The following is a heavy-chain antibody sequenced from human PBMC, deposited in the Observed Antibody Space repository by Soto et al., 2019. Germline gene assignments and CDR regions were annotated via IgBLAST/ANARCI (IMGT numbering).Heavy chain of an antibody. D-gene: IGHD2-15*01. Sequence: GGSLRLSCAASGLTFSNYWMTWVRQAPGKGLEWVANIKEDGSEKHYVHSVKGRFTISRDNAKNSLYLQMNSLRVEDTAVYFCSRDVVVGAKALNYWGQGALVTVSS. CDR2: IKEDGSEK. CDR3: SRDVVVGAKALNY. J-gene: IGHJ4*02. CDR1: GLTFSNYW. V-gene: IGHV3-7*01.